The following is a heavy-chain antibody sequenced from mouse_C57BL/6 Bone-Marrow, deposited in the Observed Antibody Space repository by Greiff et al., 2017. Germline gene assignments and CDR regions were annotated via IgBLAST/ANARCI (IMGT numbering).Heavy chain of an antibody. V-gene: IGHV1-63*01. D-gene: IGHD1-1*01. CDR1: GYTFTNYW. Sequence: QVQLQQSGAELVRPGTSVKMSCKASGYTFTNYWIGWAKQRPGHGLEWIGDIYPGGGYTNYNEKFKGKATLTADKSYSTAYMQFSSLTSEDSAIYYCARGPDYYGSSYGFAYWGQGTLVTVSA. J-gene: IGHJ3*01. CDR2: IYPGGGYT. CDR3: ARGPDYYGSSYGFAY.